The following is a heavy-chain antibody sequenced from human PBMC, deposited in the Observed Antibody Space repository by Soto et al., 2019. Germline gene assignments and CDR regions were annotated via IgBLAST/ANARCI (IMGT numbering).Heavy chain of an antibody. Sequence: PGGSLRLSCAASGFTFSSYAMHWVRQAPGKGLEYVSAISSNGGSTYYANSVKGRFTISRDNSKNTLYLQMGSLRAEDMAVYYCARAQLWFGEFVFDYWGQGTLVTVSS. J-gene: IGHJ4*02. CDR1: GFTFSSYA. CDR2: ISSNGGST. D-gene: IGHD3-10*01. CDR3: ARAQLWFGEFVFDY. V-gene: IGHV3-64*01.